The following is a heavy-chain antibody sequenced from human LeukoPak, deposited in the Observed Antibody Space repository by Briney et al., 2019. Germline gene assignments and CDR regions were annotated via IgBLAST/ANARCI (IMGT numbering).Heavy chain of an antibody. V-gene: IGHV4-59*08. J-gene: IGHJ4*02. CDR1: GGSISSYY. CDR3: ARHVDGGSYLLSYDY. CDR2: IYYSGST. D-gene: IGHD1-26*01. Sequence: SETLSLTCTVSGGSISSYYWSWIRQPPGKGLEWIGYIYYSGSTNYNPSLKSRVTISVDTSKNQFSLKLSSVTAADTAVYYCARHVDGGSYLLSYDYWGQGTLVTVSS.